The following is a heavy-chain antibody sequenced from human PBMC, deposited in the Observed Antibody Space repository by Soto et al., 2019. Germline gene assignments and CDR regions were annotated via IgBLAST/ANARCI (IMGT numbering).Heavy chain of an antibody. Sequence: GGSLRLSCAASGFTFSDYYMSWIRQAPRKGLEWVSYISSSGSTIYCADSVKGRFTISRDNAKNSLYLQMNSLRAEDTAVYYCARDLVATMNYYYYYYMDVWGKGTTVTVSS. CDR2: ISSSGSTI. D-gene: IGHD5-12*01. J-gene: IGHJ6*03. CDR1: GFTFSDYY. V-gene: IGHV3-11*01. CDR3: ARDLVATMNYYYYYYMDV.